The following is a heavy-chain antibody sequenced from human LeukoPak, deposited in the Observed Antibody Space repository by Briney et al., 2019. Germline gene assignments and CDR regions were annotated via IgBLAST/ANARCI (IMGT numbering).Heavy chain of an antibody. CDR2: ISYDGSDE. CDR3: AKDRANAWSSDY. D-gene: IGHD3-10*01. Sequence: PGRSLRLSCAASGFSFSSYAMHWVRQAPGKGLEWVALISYDGSDEYYADSVKGRFTISRDNSKNTLYLQMNSLRAEDTAVYFCAKDRANAWSSDYWGQGTLVTVSS. CDR1: GFSFSSYA. J-gene: IGHJ4*02. V-gene: IGHV3-30*04.